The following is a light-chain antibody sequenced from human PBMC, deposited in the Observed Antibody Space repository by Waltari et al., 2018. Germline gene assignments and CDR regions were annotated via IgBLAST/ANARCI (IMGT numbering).Light chain of an antibody. V-gene: IGLV3-19*01. CDR3: HSRDASGVGGS. J-gene: IGLJ2*01. CDR2: DKN. CDR1: SLRSYY. Sequence: SSELTPDPAVSVAMGQTVRNTCQGDSLRSYYAIWYQQRPGQAPRLVMYDKNNRPSGVPDRFSGSSSHNTASLTITGAQAEDEASYYCHSRDASGVGGSFGGGTKLTVL.